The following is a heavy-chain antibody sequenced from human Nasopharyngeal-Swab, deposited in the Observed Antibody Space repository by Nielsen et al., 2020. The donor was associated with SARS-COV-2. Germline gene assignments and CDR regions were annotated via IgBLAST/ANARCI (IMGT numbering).Heavy chain of an antibody. D-gene: IGHD2-2*01. CDR2: VSDDGNNR. J-gene: IGHJ4*02. Sequence: GESLKISCAASGFTFSDYALHWVRQAPGKGLQWVAVVSDDGNNRFYSDSVKGRFIISRDSSQKSLYLQMNSLRPEDTAVYFCARAARSTRGWAIGEYIDNWGQGIMVIVSS. V-gene: IGHV3-30-3*01. CDR3: ARAARSTRGWAIGEYIDN. CDR1: GFTFSDYA.